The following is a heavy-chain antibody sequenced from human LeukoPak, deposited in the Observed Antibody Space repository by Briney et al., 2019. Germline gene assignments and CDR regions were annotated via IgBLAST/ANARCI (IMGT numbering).Heavy chain of an antibody. D-gene: IGHD3-22*01. CDR1: GFTFDDYA. Sequence: GVSLRLSCAAAGFTFDDYAMHWVRHAPGKGLEWVSVISWNSGSIGYADSVKGRFTISRDNAKNSLYLQMNSLRAEDTALYYCAKQAQGGYNRYFDYWGRGTLVTVSS. V-gene: IGHV3-9*01. CDR3: AKQAQGGYNRYFDY. J-gene: IGHJ4*02. CDR2: ISWNSGSI.